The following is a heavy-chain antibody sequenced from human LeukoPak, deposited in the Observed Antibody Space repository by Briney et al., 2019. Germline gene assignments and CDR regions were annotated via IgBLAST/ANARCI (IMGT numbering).Heavy chain of an antibody. Sequence: GGSLRLCCAASGFTLSSYGMHWVRQAPGKGLEWVAVISYDGSNKYYADSVKGRFTISRDNSKNTLYLQMNSLRAEDTAVYYCAKDVGGVATLNYWGQGTLVTVSS. J-gene: IGHJ4*02. D-gene: IGHD2-8*02. CDR1: GFTLSSYG. CDR3: AKDVGGVATLNY. V-gene: IGHV3-30*18. CDR2: ISYDGSNK.